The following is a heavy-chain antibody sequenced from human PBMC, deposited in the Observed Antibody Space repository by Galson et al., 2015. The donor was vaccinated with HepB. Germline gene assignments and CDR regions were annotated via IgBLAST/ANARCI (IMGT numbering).Heavy chain of an antibody. D-gene: IGHD1-1*01. CDR2: ISAGGSTT. CDR3: AKTNTTSSTWIDY. V-gene: IGHV3-23*01. Sequence: SLRLSCAASGFTLGSCGMTWVRQAPAKGLEWVSTISAGGSTTFYADSVKGRFTISRDKSQNTLFLQMDNLRADDTALYYCAKTNTTSSTWIDYWGQGTLVTVSS. CDR1: GFTLGSCG. J-gene: IGHJ4*02.